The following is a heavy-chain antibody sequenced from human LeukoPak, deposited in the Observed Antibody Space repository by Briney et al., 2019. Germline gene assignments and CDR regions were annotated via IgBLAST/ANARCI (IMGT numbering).Heavy chain of an antibody. CDR1: GYTFIGYY. D-gene: IGHD3-10*01. Sequence: VASVKVSCKASGYTFIGYYMHWVRQAPGQGLEWMGWINPNSGGTNYAQKFQGRVTMTRDTSINTAYMELSRLRSDDTAVYYCASGRGYGSENYPFDYWGQGTLVTVSS. CDR3: ASGRGYGSENYPFDY. J-gene: IGHJ4*02. V-gene: IGHV1-2*02. CDR2: INPNSGGT.